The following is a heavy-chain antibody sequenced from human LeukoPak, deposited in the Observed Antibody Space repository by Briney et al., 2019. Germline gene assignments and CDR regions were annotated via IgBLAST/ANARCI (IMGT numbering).Heavy chain of an antibody. Sequence: GGSLRLSCAASGFTFSSYGMHWVRQAPGKGLEWVAFIRYDGSNKYYADSVKGRFTISRDNSKNTLYLQMNSLRAEDTAVYYCARRWEGSGWYFEENYYYYMDVWGKGTTVTISS. CDR2: IRYDGSNK. CDR1: GFTFSSYG. D-gene: IGHD6-19*01. J-gene: IGHJ6*03. V-gene: IGHV3-30*02. CDR3: ARRWEGSGWYFEENYYYYMDV.